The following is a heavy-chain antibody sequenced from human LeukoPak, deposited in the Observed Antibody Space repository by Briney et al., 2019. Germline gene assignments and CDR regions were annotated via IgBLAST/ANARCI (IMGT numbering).Heavy chain of an antibody. V-gene: IGHV4-59*11. CDR2: IYYSGST. Sequence: PSETLSLTCTVSGGSISSHYWSWIRQPPGKGLEWIGYIYYSGSTNYNPSLKSRVTISVDTSKNQFSLKLSSVTAADTAVYYCARGTITIFGVVQNWFDPWGRGTLVTVSS. J-gene: IGHJ5*02. CDR1: GGSISSHY. D-gene: IGHD3-3*01. CDR3: ARGTITIFGVVQNWFDP.